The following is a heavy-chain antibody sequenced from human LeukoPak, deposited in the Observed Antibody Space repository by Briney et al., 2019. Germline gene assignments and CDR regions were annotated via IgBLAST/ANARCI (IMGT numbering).Heavy chain of an antibody. J-gene: IGHJ3*02. CDR1: GYTFTRYG. V-gene: IGHV1-18*01. CDR2: ISAYNGDT. CDR3: AKDRRYSSGWYYDSFDM. D-gene: IGHD6-19*01. Sequence: ASVKVSCKASGYTFTRYGITWVRQAPGQGLEWMGWISAYNGDTNYAQKLQGRVTMTTDRSTSTVYMELVSLRSDDTAVYYCAKDRRYSSGWYYDSFDMWGQGTMVTVSS.